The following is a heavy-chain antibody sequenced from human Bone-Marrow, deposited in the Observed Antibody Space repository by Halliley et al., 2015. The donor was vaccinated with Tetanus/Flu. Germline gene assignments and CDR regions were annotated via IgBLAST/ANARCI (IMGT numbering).Heavy chain of an antibody. D-gene: IGHD6-25*01. Sequence: NPNSGATHYAQNFQAWVTMTRDTSISTAYMEVSNFRSDDTAVYYCARGRAAAGNFYYHAMDVWGQGTTVTVSS. CDR2: NPNSGAT. V-gene: IGHV1-2*04. J-gene: IGHJ6*02. CDR3: ARGRAAAGNFYYHAMDV.